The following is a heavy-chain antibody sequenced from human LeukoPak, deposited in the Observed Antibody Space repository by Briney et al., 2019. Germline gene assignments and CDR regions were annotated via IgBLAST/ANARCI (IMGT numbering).Heavy chain of an antibody. CDR2: INTNTGNP. V-gene: IGHV7-4-1*02. CDR1: GYTFTSHA. D-gene: IGHD2-2*01. Sequence: ASVKVSCKASGYTFTSHAMNWVRQAPGQGLEWMGWINTNTGNPTYAQGFTGRFVFSLDTSVSTAYLQISSLKAEDTAVYYCARDLRVAVPAAIGYWGQGTLVTVSS. CDR3: ARDLRVAVPAAIGY. J-gene: IGHJ4*02.